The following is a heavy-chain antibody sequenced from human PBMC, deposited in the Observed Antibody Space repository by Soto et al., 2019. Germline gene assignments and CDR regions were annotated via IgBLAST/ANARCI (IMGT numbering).Heavy chain of an antibody. CDR1: GYTFTGYY. Sequence: GASVKVSCKASGYTFTGYYMHWVRQAPGQGLEWMGWINPNSGGTNYAQKFQGRVTLTRDTSISTAYMELSRLRSDDTAVYYCARDPGYCSGGSCYSRYYGMDVWGQGTTVTVS. CDR2: INPNSGGT. CDR3: ARDPGYCSGGSCYSRYYGMDV. D-gene: IGHD2-15*01. J-gene: IGHJ6*02. V-gene: IGHV1-2*02.